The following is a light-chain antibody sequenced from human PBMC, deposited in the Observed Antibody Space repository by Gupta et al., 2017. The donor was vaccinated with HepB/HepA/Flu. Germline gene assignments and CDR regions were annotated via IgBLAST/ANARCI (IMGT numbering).Light chain of an antibody. CDR2: SAS. CDR3: QHFKNYPLT. V-gene: IGKV1-9*01. Sequence: DIQLPQSPSLLSASVGDRVSITSRASQDINSYLVWYQRKPGTAPKLLIYSASSLQSGVPSRFSGSGSGTEFTLTISILHPEDFVTYYCQHFKNYPLTFGGGTKVEVK. J-gene: IGKJ4*01. CDR1: QDINSY.